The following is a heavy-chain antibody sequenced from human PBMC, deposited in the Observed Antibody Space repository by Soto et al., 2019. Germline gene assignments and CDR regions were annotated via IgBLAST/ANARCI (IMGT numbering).Heavy chain of an antibody. CDR1: GFTFSTYW. CDR2: INPDGDVG. CDR3: AGWGGHDKNS. J-gene: IGHJ4*02. D-gene: IGHD3-16*01. Sequence: EVQLRGSGGGLVQPGGALRLSCVGSGFTFSTYWMNWVRRAPGMGLEWVANINPDGDVGMYVDSVKGRFTTSRDNGMNSLYLPMNSLRFDDTAVYFCAGWGGHDKNSWGQGIQVTVSS. V-gene: IGHV3-7*03.